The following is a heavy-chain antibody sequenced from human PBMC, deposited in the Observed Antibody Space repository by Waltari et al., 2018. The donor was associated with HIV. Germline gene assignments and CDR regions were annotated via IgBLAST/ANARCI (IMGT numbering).Heavy chain of an antibody. J-gene: IGHJ5*02. CDR3: ARVWAVDSSSWRNWFDP. V-gene: IGHV4-59*01. CDR2: IYYSGST. D-gene: IGHD6-13*01. CDR1: GGSISSYY. Sequence: QVQLQESGPGLVKPSETLSLTCTVSGGSISSYYWSWLRQPPGKGLEWIGYIYYSGSTNYNPSLKSRVTISVDTSKNQFSLKLSSVTAADTAVYYCARVWAVDSSSWRNWFDPWGQGTLVTVSS.